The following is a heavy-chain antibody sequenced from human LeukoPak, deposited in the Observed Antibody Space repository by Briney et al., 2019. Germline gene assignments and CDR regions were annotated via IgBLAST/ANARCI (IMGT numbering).Heavy chain of an antibody. CDR2: TYFRSKWYY. CDR1: GDSVSSNSAA. Sequence: SQTLSLTCAISGDSVSSNSAAWVWFRQSPSRGIEWLARTYFRSKWYYDYAVSVRSRIVISPDTSKNQFSLQLNSVTSDDTAVFFCARSAVGGHNDFWGQGTLVTVSS. D-gene: IGHD3-16*01. V-gene: IGHV6-1*01. CDR3: ARSAVGGHNDF. J-gene: IGHJ4*02.